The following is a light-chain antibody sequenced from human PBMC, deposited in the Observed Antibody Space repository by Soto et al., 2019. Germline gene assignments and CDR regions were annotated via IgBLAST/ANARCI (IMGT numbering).Light chain of an antibody. CDR3: CSYAGNGAWV. V-gene: IGLV1-40*01. CDR1: SSNIGAGYD. CDR2: GNS. Sequence: QSVLTQPPSVSGAPGQRVTISCTGSSSNIGAGYDVHWYQQLPGTAPKLLIYGNSNRPSGVPDRFSGSKSGTSASLAITGLQAEDEGDFFCCSYAGNGAWVFGGGTKLTVL. J-gene: IGLJ3*02.